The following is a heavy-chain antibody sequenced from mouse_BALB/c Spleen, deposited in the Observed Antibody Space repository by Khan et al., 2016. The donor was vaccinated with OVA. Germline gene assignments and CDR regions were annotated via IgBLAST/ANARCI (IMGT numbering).Heavy chain of an antibody. CDR1: GFSLTSYG. CDR2: IWAGGST. V-gene: IGHV2-9*02. D-gene: IGHD2-3*01. CDR3: ARGDGYYEDAMDY. J-gene: IGHJ4*01. Sequence: VELVESGPGLVAPSQSLSITCTVSGFSLTSYGIHWVRQPPGKGLEWLGVIWAGGSTNYNSALMSRLSISKDNSKSQVFLKMNSLQTDDTAMYYGARGDGYYEDAMDYWGQGTSVTV.